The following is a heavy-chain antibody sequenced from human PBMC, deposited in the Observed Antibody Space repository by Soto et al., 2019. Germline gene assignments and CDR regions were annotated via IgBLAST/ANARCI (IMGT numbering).Heavy chain of an antibody. CDR1: GYTFTGYY. D-gene: IGHD3-10*01. CDR3: VLLWFGELLDSDYYGMDV. V-gene: IGHV1-2*02. J-gene: IGHJ6*02. Sequence: ASVKVSCKASGYTFTGYYMHWVRQAPGQGLEWMGWINANNGSTNYAQKLQGRVTMTTDTSTSTAYMELRSLRSDDTAVYYCVLLWFGELLDSDYYGMDVWGQGTTVTVSS. CDR2: INANNGST.